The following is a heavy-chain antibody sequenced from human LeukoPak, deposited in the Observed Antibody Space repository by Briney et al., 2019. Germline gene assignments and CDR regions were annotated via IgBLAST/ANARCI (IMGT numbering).Heavy chain of an antibody. CDR2: IYASGST. CDR3: ARHQVYGSGSLYYFDY. J-gene: IGHJ4*02. V-gene: IGHV4-61*02. D-gene: IGHD3-10*01. CDR1: GGSISSGSDS. Sequence: SETLSLTCTVSGGSISSGSDSWNWIRQPAGKGLEWIGRIYASGSTNHNPSLKSRVSISIDTSNNHFSLKLSSVTAADTAVYFCARHQVYGSGSLYYFDYWGQGTLVTVSS.